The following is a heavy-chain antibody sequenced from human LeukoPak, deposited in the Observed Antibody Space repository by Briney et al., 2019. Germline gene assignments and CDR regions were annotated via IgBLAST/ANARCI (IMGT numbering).Heavy chain of an antibody. CDR2: IASSTTYL. CDR1: GFSFSTYS. Sequence: GGSLRLSCAASGFSFSTYSMSWVRQAPGKGLEWVSSIASSTTYLYYRDSLKGRFTISRDNANNSLYLQMNSLRVEDTAVYYCVRDATLNWNDVPSFDYWGQGTLVTVSS. D-gene: IGHD1-20*01. V-gene: IGHV3-21*01. J-gene: IGHJ4*02. CDR3: VRDATLNWNDVPSFDY.